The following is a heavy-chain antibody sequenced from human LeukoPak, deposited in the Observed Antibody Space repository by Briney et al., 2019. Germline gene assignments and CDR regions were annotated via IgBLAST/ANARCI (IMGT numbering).Heavy chain of an antibody. CDR2: ISSSSSYI. Sequence: GGSLRLSCAASGFTFSSYSMNWVRQAPGKGLEWVSSISSSSSYIYYADSVKGRFTISRDSAKNSLYLQMNSLRAEDTAVYYCASSYDSSGYYSHYYYYGMDVWGQGTTVTVSS. V-gene: IGHV3-21*01. CDR3: ASSYDSSGYYSHYYYYGMDV. D-gene: IGHD3-22*01. CDR1: GFTFSSYS. J-gene: IGHJ6*02.